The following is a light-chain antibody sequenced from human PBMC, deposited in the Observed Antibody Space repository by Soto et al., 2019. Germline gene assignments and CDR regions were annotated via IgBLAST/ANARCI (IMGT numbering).Light chain of an antibody. J-gene: IGKJ3*01. CDR3: QQRGN. V-gene: IGKV3-11*01. CDR1: QSVNKH. Sequence: IVFTQSPSTLSVSQGERATLSCRASQSVNKHLAWYQHRPGQAPRLLIYDTSYRAAGIPARFSGSGSGTDFTLTISSLEPDDLAAYYCQQRGNFGPGTKVDIK. CDR2: DTS.